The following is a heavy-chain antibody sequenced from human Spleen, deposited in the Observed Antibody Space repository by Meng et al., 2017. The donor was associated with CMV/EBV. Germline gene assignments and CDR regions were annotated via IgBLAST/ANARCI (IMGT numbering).Heavy chain of an antibody. CDR1: SYD. V-gene: IGHV1-8*01. Sequence: SYDINWVRQATGQGLEWMGWMNPNSGNTGYAQNFQGRVTMTRNISIRTAYMELSSLRSEDTAVYYCARGSSGYCTNGVCYSRWVAPWGQGTLVTVSS. CDR3: ARGSSGYCTNGVCYSRWVAP. D-gene: IGHD2-8*01. CDR2: MNPNSGNT. J-gene: IGHJ5*02.